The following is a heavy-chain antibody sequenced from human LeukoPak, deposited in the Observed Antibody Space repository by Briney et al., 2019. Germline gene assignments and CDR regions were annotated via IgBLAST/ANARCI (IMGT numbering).Heavy chain of an antibody. V-gene: IGHV4-61*01. Sequence: SQTLSLTCTVSGGSISSGNYYWSWIRQPPGKGLEWIGYIYYSGSTNYNPSLKSRVTISVDTSKNQFSLKLSSVTAADTAVYYCARDTPTSLDIWGQGTMVTVSS. J-gene: IGHJ3*02. CDR1: GGSISSGNYY. CDR2: IYYSGST. CDR3: ARDTPTSLDI.